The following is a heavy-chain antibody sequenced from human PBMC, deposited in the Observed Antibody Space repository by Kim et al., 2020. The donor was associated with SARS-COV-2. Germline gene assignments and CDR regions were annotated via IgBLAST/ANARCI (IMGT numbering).Heavy chain of an antibody. V-gene: IGHV4-31*02. CDR3: AREAAYCGGDCYSGVDY. J-gene: IGHJ4*02. Sequence: LKSRVTISVDTSKNQFSLKLRSVTAADTAVYYCAREAAYCGGDCYSGVDYWGQGTLVTVSS. D-gene: IGHD2-21*02.